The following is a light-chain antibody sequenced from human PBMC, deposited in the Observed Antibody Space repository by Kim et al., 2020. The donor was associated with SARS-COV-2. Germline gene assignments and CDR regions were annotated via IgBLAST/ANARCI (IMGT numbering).Light chain of an antibody. CDR2: EAS. CDR3: QNYDSAPLT. V-gene: IGKV1-27*01. J-gene: IGKJ4*01. Sequence: DIQMTQSPSSLSASVGDRVTITCRASQAISNNLGWYQQRPGKRPILLIYEASTLQSGVPSLFSGSGFGTDFTLTISSLQPEDFATYYCQNYDSAPLTFGGGTKVDIK. CDR1: QAISNN.